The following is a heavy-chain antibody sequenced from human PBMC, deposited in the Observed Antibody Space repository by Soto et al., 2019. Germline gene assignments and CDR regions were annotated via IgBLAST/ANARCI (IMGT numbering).Heavy chain of an antibody. CDR3: ATVPRITIFGVVIYYYYGMDV. CDR2: FDPEDGET. J-gene: IGHJ6*02. CDR1: GYTLTELS. Sequence: ASVKVSCKVSGYTLTELSMHWVRQAPGKGLEWMGGFDPEDGETIYAQKFQGRVTMTEDTSTDTAYMELSSLRSEDTAVHYCATVPRITIFGVVIYYYYGMDVWGQGTTVTVSS. V-gene: IGHV1-24*01. D-gene: IGHD3-3*01.